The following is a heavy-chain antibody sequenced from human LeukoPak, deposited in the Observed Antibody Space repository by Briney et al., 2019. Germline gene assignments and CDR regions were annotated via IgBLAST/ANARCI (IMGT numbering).Heavy chain of an antibody. CDR1: GFTFSSYA. V-gene: IGHV3-23*01. CDR3: ARDTYYYGSGSSLRY. CDR2: ISNSGGST. D-gene: IGHD3-10*01. Sequence: PGGSLRLSCAASGFTFSSYAMNWVRQDPXTXLEWVSGISNSGGSTYYADSVKGRFTVSRDNSKNTLYLQMNSLRAEDTAVYYCARDTYYYGSGSSLRYWGQGTLVTVSS. J-gene: IGHJ4*02.